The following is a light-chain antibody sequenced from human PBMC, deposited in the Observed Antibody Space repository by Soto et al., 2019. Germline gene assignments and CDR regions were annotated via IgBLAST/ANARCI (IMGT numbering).Light chain of an antibody. CDR1: QSVSNY. CDR3: QQRRNLPYT. V-gene: IGKV3-11*01. J-gene: IGKJ2*01. Sequence: ETLLTQSPGTLSLSPGERATLSCRASQSVSNYLAWFQQEPGQAPRLLIFDTTNRAPGTPARFSGSGSVTDFTLTISSLEPEDFAVYYCQQRRNLPYTFGQGTKLEIK. CDR2: DTT.